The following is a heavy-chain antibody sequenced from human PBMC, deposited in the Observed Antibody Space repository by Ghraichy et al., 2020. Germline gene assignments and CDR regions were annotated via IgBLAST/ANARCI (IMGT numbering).Heavy chain of an antibody. V-gene: IGHV3-23*01. CDR1: GFTFTSYA. Sequence: GRSLRLSCAASGFTFTSYAMSWVRQAPGKGLEWVSAISGGGGTTYYADSVKGRFTISRDNSKNTLYLQMNSLRAEDTAVYYCAKSWGGLAAPLDYWGQGTLVTVSS. J-gene: IGHJ4*02. CDR3: AKSWGGLAAPLDY. D-gene: IGHD3-16*01. CDR2: ISGGGGTT.